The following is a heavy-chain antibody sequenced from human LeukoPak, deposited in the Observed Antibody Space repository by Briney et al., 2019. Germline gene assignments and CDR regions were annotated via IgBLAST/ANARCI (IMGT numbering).Heavy chain of an antibody. CDR1: GITLSNYG. J-gene: IGHJ6*02. CDR2: ISGSGGST. V-gene: IGHV3-23*01. D-gene: IGHD3-9*01. CDR3: AKGGRLRYFDDRVGYYGMDV. Sequence: PGGSLRLSCAVSGITLSNYGMSWVRQAPGKGLEWVAGISGSGGSTNYADSVKGRFSISRDNPKNTLYLQMNSLRAEDTAVYYCAKGGRLRYFDDRVGYYGMDVWGQGTTVTVSS.